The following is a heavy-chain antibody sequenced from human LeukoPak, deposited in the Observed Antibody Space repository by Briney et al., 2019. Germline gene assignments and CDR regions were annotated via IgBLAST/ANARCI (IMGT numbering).Heavy chain of an antibody. J-gene: IGHJ4*02. V-gene: IGHV1-8*01. D-gene: IGHD3-22*01. CDR1: GYTFTSYD. CDR3: ARGTRIYDSSGYYNPPYDY. CDR2: MNPNSGNT. Sequence: ASVKVSCMASGYTFTSYDINWVRQDTGQGLEWMGWMNPNSGNTGYAQKFQGGVTMTRNTSISTAYMELSSLSSEDTAVYYCARGTRIYDSSGYYNPPYDYWGQGTLVTVSS.